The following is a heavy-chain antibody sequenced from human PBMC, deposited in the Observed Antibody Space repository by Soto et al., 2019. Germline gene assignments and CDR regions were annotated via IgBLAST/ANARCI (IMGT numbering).Heavy chain of an antibody. CDR3: AHTKYSSFSYYFDY. V-gene: IGHV2-5*01. D-gene: IGHD6-19*01. CDR1: GFSLSTSGVA. Sequence: KESGPSLVKPTQTLTLTCTFSGFSLSTSGVAVGWIRQPPGKALEWLALIYWNDDKRYSPSLKSRLTITKDTSTNHVVLTMTNMDPVDTATYYCAHTKYSSFSYYFDYWGQGTLVTVSS. CDR2: IYWNDDK. J-gene: IGHJ4*02.